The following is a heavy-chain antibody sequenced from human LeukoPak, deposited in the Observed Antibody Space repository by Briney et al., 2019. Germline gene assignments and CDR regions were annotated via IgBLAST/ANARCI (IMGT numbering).Heavy chain of an antibody. Sequence: GGALRLSCSASGFTFSSYAMHWVRQAPGKGLEYGSAISSNGGSTYYADSVRCRFTISRDNSKNTLYLQMSSLRAEDTAVYYCVKTATFPYYFDYWGQGTLVTVSS. V-gene: IGHV3-64D*06. CDR1: GFTFSSYA. J-gene: IGHJ4*02. D-gene: IGHD3-16*01. CDR2: ISSNGGST. CDR3: VKTATFPYYFDY.